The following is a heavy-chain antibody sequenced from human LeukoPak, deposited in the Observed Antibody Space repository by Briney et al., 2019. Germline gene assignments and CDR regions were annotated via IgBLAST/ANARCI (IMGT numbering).Heavy chain of an antibody. V-gene: IGHV3-7*01. CDR3: ARDRRIAAAGTARYYYYYYMDV. D-gene: IGHD6-13*01. J-gene: IGHJ6*03. Sequence: PGGSLRLSCAASGFTFSSYWMSWVRQAPGKGLEWVANIKQDGSEKYYVDSVKGRFTISRDNAKNSLYLQMNSLRAEDTAVYYCARDRRIAAAGTARYYYYYYMDVWGKGTTVTVSS. CDR2: IKQDGSEK. CDR1: GFTFSSYW.